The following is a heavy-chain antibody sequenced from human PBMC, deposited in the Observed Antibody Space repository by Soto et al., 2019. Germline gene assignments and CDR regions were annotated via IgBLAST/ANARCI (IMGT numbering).Heavy chain of an antibody. Sequence: PGGSLRLSCAASGFTFSNAWMSWVRQAPGKGLEWVGRIKSKTDGGTTDYAAPVKGRFTISRDDSKNTLYLQMNSLKTEDTAVLYFSPRFYFSLELVRFCFWGLGTLVTVSS. CDR1: GFTFSNAW. CDR3: SPRFYFSLELVRFCF. CDR2: IKSKTDGGTT. V-gene: IGHV3-15*01. D-gene: IGHD1-7*01. J-gene: IGHJ4*01.